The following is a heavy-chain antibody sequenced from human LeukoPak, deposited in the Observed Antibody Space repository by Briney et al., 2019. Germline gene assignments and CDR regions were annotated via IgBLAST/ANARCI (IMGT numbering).Heavy chain of an antibody. J-gene: IGHJ4*02. CDR1: GGSFSGYY. CDR3: ARGLGLERPGGFDY. V-gene: IGHV4-34*01. CDR2: INHSGST. D-gene: IGHD1-1*01. Sequence: SETLSLTCAVYGGSFSGYYWSWIRQPPGKGLEWIWEINHSGSTNYNPSLKSRVTISVDTSKNQFSLKLSSVTAADTAVYYCARGLGLERPGGFDYWGQGTLVTVSS.